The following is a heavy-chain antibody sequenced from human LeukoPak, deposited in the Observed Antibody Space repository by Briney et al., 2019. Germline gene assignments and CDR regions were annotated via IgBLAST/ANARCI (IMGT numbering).Heavy chain of an antibody. CDR1: GFTFSTYG. Sequence: GGSLRLSCAASGFTFSTYGMHWVRQAPGKGLEWVAVIWYDGSNKYYADSVKGRFTISRDNAKNSLFLQMNSLRDEDTAVYYCARARGFDWWGQGTLVTVSS. J-gene: IGHJ4*02. CDR2: IWYDGSNK. CDR3: ARARGFDW. V-gene: IGHV3-33*01.